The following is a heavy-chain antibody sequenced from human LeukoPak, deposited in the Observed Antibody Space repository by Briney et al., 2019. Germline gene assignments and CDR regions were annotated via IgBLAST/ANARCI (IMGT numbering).Heavy chain of an antibody. CDR1: GFTFGSYA. V-gene: IGHV3-64*01. D-gene: IGHD6-13*01. CDR3: ARQATRIAAAGTSIDY. J-gene: IGHJ4*02. Sequence: PGGSLGLSGAASGFTFGSYAMRWVRQAQGKGLEYVSAISSNGGSTYYANSVKGRFTISRDNSRNMLYRQMVSLRAEDMAVYYCARQATRIAAAGTSIDYWGQGTLVTVSS. CDR2: ISSNGGST.